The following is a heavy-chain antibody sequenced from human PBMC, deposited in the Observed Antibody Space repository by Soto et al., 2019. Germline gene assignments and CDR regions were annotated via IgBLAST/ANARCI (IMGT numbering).Heavy chain of an antibody. D-gene: IGHD3-10*01. Sequence: ASVKVSCKASGYSFSSYDINWVRQAAGQGLEWMGWMNPSSGNKAYAQKFQGRVAMTRNTSISTAYMELTSLTSEDTAAYYCARGGVSRGAFDLWGQGTVVTVS. V-gene: IGHV1-8*01. J-gene: IGHJ3*01. CDR2: MNPSSGNK. CDR3: ARGGVSRGAFDL. CDR1: GYSFSSYD.